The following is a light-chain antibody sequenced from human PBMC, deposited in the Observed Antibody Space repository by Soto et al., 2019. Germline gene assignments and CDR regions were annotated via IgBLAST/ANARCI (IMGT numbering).Light chain of an antibody. CDR2: SAS. Sequence: DIQMTQSPSSLSASVGDRVTITCRASQDIRNSLAWYQQKPGTVPKLLIYSASPLQSGVPSRFSGSWSGTDITLTISSLPPEDVATYCCQKYNPVPATFGPGTRLDIK. J-gene: IGKJ5*01. CDR1: QDIRNS. V-gene: IGKV1-27*01. CDR3: QKYNPVPAT.